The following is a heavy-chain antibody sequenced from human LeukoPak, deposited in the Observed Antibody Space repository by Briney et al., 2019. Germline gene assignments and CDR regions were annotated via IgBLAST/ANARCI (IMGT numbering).Heavy chain of an antibody. CDR1: GFTFDDYG. Sequence: GGSLRLSCAASGFTFDDYGMTWVRQAPGKGLEWVSGINWNGGNTGYADSVKGRFTISRDNAQNSLYLQMNSLRAEDTALYYCARVASNYDFDYWGQGTLVSVSS. J-gene: IGHJ4*02. V-gene: IGHV3-20*04. CDR3: ARVASNYDFDY. D-gene: IGHD4-11*01. CDR2: INWNGGNT.